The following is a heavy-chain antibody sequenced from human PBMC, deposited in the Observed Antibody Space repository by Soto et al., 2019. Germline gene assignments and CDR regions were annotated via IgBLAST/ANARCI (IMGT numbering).Heavy chain of an antibody. V-gene: IGHV3-53*01. Sequence: GGSLRLSCAASGFTVSSNYMSWVRQAPGKGLEWVSVIYSGGSTYYADSVKGRFTISRDNSKNTLYLQMNILRAEDTAVYYCARGYCSSTSCYDAFDIWGQGTMVTVSS. CDR3: ARGYCSSTSCYDAFDI. CDR2: IYSGGST. D-gene: IGHD2-2*01. J-gene: IGHJ3*02. CDR1: GFTVSSNY.